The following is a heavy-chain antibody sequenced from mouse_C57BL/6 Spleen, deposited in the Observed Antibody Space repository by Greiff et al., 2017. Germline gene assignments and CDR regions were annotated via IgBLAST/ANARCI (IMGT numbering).Heavy chain of an antibody. CDR2: ISSGSSTL. CDR3: ARPSNSAWFAY. Sequence: EVQLQESGGGLVKPGGSLKLSCAASGFTFSDYGMHWVRQAPEKGLEWVAYISSGSSTLYYADTVKGRFTISRDNAKNTLFLQMTSLRSEDTAMYYCARPSNSAWFAYWGQGTLVTVSA. D-gene: IGHD2-5*01. J-gene: IGHJ3*01. CDR1: GFTFSDYG. V-gene: IGHV5-17*01.